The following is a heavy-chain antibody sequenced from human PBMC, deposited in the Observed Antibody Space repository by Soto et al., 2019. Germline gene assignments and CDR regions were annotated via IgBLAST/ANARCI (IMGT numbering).Heavy chain of an antibody. J-gene: IGHJ5*02. CDR3: ASPRGDYVGANWFDP. CDR2: IYYSGST. V-gene: IGHV4-39*01. D-gene: IGHD4-17*01. Sequence: SETLSLTCTVSGGSISSSSYYWGWIRQPPGKGLEWIGCIYYSGSTYYNPSLKSRVTISVDTSKNQFSLKLSSVTAADTAVYYCASPRGDYVGANWFDPWGQGTLVTVSS. CDR1: GGSISSSSYY.